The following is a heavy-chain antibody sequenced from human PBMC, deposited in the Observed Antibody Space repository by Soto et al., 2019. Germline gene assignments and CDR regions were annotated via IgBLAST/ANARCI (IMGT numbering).Heavy chain of an antibody. CDR1: GYAFTTYG. J-gene: IGHJ4*02. CDR2: ISAHNGNT. D-gene: IGHD1-1*01. CDR3: ARGRYGDY. V-gene: IGHV1-18*01. Sequence: QVHLVQSGAEVKKPGASVKVSCQGSGYAFTTYGITWVRQAPGQGLEWRGWISAHNGNTNYAQKPQGRVTVTRDTSTSTAYMELRSLRYDDTAVYYCARGRYGDYWGQGALVTVSS.